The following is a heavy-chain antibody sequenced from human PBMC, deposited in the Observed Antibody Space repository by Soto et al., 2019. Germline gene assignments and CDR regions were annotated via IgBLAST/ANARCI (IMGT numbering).Heavy chain of an antibody. D-gene: IGHD3-3*01. J-gene: IGHJ4*02. CDR2: IIPIFGTA. V-gene: IGHV1-69*13. Sequence: SVKVSCKASGGTFSGYAISWVRQAPGQGLGWMGGIIPIFGTANYAQRFQGRVTITADESTSTAYMELSSLRSEDTAVYYCARVRPPDFWSGYYTGIFTYWGQGTLVTVS. CDR3: ARVRPPDFWSGYYTGIFTY. CDR1: GGTFSGYA.